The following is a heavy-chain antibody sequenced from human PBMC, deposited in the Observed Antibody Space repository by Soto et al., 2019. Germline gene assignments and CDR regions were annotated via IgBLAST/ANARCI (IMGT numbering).Heavy chain of an antibody. CDR1: GYTFTSYG. Sequence: ASVKVSCKASGYTFTSYGISWVRQAPGQGLEWMGWISAYNGNTNYAQKLQGRVTMTTDTSTSTAYMELRSLRSDDTAVSYGGRARGRLCLQGLDYWGQGTLVTVSS. CDR3: GRARGRLCLQGLDY. J-gene: IGHJ4*02. CDR2: ISAYNGNT. V-gene: IGHV1-18*01.